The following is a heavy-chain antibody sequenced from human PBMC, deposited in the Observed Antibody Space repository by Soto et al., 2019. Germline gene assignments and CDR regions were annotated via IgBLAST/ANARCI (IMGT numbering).Heavy chain of an antibody. CDR1: CCTLPRSG. CDR2: ISACNGTT. J-gene: IGHJ6*02. V-gene: IGHV1-18*01. CDR3: ARDRVVVVTAAPYYYYRLDV. Sequence: GSAKVSWEASCCTLPRSGIGWGRQAPGQGLEGMGWISACNGTTNYAQKLQGRVTMTRDTSTSTVYMELSSLRSEDTAVYYCARDRVVVVTAAPYYYYRLDVWGQGTTVPVSS. D-gene: IGHD2-2*01.